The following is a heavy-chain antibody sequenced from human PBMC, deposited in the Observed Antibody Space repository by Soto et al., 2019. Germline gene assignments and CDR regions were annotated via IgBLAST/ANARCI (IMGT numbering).Heavy chain of an antibody. CDR1: GYTFTSSG. J-gene: IGHJ4*02. V-gene: IGHV1-18*04. Sequence: ASLKVDCKASGYTFTSSGISGVRQAPGQGLEWMGWISAYNGNTNYAQKLQGRVTMTTDTSTSTAYMELRSLRSDDTAVYYCARHQGRYGPFDYWGQGTRVPVSS. CDR3: ARHQGRYGPFDY. CDR2: ISAYNGNT. D-gene: IGHD3-10*01.